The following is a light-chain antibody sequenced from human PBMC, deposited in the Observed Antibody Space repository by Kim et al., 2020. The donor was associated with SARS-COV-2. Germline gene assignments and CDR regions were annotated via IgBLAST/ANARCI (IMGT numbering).Light chain of an antibody. V-gene: IGLV1-44*01. CDR2: SND. J-gene: IGLJ2*01. Sequence: QRFTISCSGSTSNIGTNAVNWYHQLPGTAPKLLIYSNDHRPSGVPDRFSGSKSGTSASLAISGLQSEDEADYYCSAWDDSLNGVIFGGGTQLTVL. CDR3: SAWDDSLNGVI. CDR1: TSNIGTNA.